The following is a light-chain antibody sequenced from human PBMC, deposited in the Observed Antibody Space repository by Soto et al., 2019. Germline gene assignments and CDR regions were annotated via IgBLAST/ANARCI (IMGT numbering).Light chain of an antibody. CDR3: SSYAGSNNLV. J-gene: IGLJ2*01. CDR1: SSDVGSYNL. Sequence: QSALTQPASVSGSPGQSITISCTGTSSDVGSYNLVSWYQQHPGKAPKLMIYEGSKRPSGVSNRFSGSKSGNTASLTVSGLQGEDEADYYCSSYAGSNNLVFGGGTKLTVL. V-gene: IGLV2-14*02. CDR2: EGS.